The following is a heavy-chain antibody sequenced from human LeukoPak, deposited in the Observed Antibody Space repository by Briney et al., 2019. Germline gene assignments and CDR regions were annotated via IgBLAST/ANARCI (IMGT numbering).Heavy chain of an antibody. CDR2: IYHSGST. CDR3: ARDGSSGWYPDY. V-gene: IGHV4-38-2*02. J-gene: IGHJ4*02. D-gene: IGHD6-19*01. CDR1: GYSISSGYY. Sequence: SETLSLTCTVSGYSISSGYYWGWIRQPPGKGLEWIGSIYHSGSTYYNPSLKSRVTISVDTSKNQFSLKLSSVTAADTAVYYCARDGSSGWYPDYWGQGTLVTVSS.